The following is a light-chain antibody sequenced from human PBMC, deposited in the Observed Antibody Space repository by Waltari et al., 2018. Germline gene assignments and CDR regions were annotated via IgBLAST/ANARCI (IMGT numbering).Light chain of an antibody. Sequence: DVGLTQSPLSLPVTLGQPASISCRASQSLVYTDGISYLNWFHQRPGQAPRRLIYEVSIRDTGAPDRFSGSGSGTDFTLMISSLEADDVGVYFCMQGRNWPVTFGPGTRLE. CDR3: MQGRNWPVT. CDR1: QSLVYTDGISY. J-gene: IGKJ5*01. V-gene: IGKV2-30*01. CDR2: EVS.